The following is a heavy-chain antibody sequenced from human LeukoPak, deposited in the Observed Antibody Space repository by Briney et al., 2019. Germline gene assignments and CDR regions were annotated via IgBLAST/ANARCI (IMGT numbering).Heavy chain of an antibody. CDR3: ARRNSGYYSLDY. CDR2: IYSGGST. D-gene: IGHD3-22*01. J-gene: IGHJ4*02. Sequence: GGSLRLSCAASGFTVSSNYMSWVHQAPGKGLEWVSVIYSGGSTYYADSVKGRFTISRDNSKNTLYLQMNSLRAEDTAVYYCARRNSGYYSLDYWGQGTLVTVSS. V-gene: IGHV3-53*01. CDR1: GFTVSSNY.